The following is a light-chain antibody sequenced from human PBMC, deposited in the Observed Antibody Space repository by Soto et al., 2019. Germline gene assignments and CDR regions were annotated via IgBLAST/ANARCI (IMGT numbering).Light chain of an antibody. CDR2: AAS. J-gene: IGKJ3*01. Sequence: DIPMTQSPTSLSASVGDRVTITCRASQGIRNFVAWYQQKPGKAPKLLIYAASTLQSGVPSRFSGSGSGTDFTLTINCLQPEDVATYSCQKYSSVPVFGPGTKVESK. CDR1: QGIRNF. V-gene: IGKV1-27*01. CDR3: QKYSSVPV.